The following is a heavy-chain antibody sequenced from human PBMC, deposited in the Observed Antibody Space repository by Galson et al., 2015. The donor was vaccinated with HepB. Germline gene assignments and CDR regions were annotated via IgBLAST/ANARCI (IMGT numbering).Heavy chain of an antibody. CDR1: EFTFSSYT. CDR2: ISSTSRHI. J-gene: IGHJ4*02. CDR3: ARGGDGDLNYFDY. D-gene: IGHD4-17*01. Sequence: SLRLSCAVSEFTFSSYTMNWVRQAPGKGLEWVSSISSTSRHIYYAESVKGRFTISRDNSKNTLYLQMNCPRTEDTAVYYCARGGDGDLNYFDYWGQGTLVTVSS. V-gene: IGHV3-21*01.